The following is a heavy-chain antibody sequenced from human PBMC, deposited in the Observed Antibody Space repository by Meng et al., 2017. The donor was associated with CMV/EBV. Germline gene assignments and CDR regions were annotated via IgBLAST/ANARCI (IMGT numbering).Heavy chain of an antibody. CDR1: GFTFSSYA. D-gene: IGHD3-3*01. Sequence: GESLKISCAASGFTFSSYAMSWVRQAPGKGLEWVSAISGSGGSTYYADSVKGRFTISRDNSKNTLYLQMNSLRAEDTAVYYCAKGGGVAHYYYYGMDVWGQGTTVTVSS. J-gene: IGHJ6*02. CDR3: AKGGGVAHYYYYGMDV. V-gene: IGHV3-23*01. CDR2: ISGSGGST.